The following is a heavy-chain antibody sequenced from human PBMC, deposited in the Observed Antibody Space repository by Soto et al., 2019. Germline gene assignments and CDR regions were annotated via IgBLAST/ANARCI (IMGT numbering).Heavy chain of an antibody. J-gene: IGHJ4*02. V-gene: IGHV3-53*01. CDR3: ARATRYFGSFDS. Sequence: EVQLVESGGGLIQPGGSLRLSCVASGFSVTSNYMTWVRQAPGKGLEWVSILYTGGSTYYSDSVKGRSTISRDTPKNTVFLQLNSLRAEDTAIYYCARATRYFGSFDSWGQWTLVSVAS. CDR2: LYTGGST. CDR1: GFSVTSNY. D-gene: IGHD2-2*01.